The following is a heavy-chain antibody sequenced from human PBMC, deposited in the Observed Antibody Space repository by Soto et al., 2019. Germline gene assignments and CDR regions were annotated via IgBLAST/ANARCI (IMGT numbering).Heavy chain of an antibody. D-gene: IGHD1-1*01. CDR3: VRDGTKTVRDWFDP. V-gene: IGHV4-4*07. Sequence: QVQLQESGPGLVKPSETLSLTCTVSGASISGFYWSWIRKSAGKGLEWLGRIYATGTTDYNPSLKSRVMMSVDTSQKQFSLKLRSVTAADTAVYYCVRDGTKTVRDWFDPWGQGISVTVSS. CDR1: GASISGFY. CDR2: IYATGTT. J-gene: IGHJ5*02.